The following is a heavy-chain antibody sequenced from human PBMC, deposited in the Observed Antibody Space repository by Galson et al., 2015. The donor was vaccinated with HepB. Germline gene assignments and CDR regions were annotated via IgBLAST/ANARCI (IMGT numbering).Heavy chain of an antibody. CDR2: ISYDGSNK. D-gene: IGHD3-9*01. CDR1: GFTFSSYA. Sequence: LRLSCAASGFTFSSYAMHWVRQAPGKGLEWVAVISYDGSNKYYADSVKGRFTISRDNSKNTLYLQMNSLRAEDTALYYCARGAFHYDILTGYYYYYGMDVWGQGTTVTVSS. V-gene: IGHV3-30*04. CDR3: ARGAFHYDILTGYYYYYGMDV. J-gene: IGHJ6*02.